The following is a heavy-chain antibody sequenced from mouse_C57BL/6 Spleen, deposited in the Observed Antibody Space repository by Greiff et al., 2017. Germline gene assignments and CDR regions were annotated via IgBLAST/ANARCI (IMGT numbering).Heavy chain of an antibody. V-gene: IGHV5-6*01. CDR3: ARRYSNYPFDY. CDR2: ISSGGSYT. CDR1: GFTFSSYG. J-gene: IGHJ2*01. D-gene: IGHD2-5*01. Sequence: EVHLVESGGDLVKPGGSLKLSCAASGFTFSSYGMSWVRQTPDKRLEWVATISSGGSYTYYPDSVKGRFTISRDNAKNTLYLQMSSLKSEDTAMYYCARRYSNYPFDYWGQGTTLTVSS.